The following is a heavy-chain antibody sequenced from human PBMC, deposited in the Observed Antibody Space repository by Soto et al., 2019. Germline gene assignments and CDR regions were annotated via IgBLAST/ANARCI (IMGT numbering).Heavy chain of an antibody. CDR1: GGSFSGYY. D-gene: IGHD7-27*01. CDR3: ARGLGY. Sequence: SETLSLTCAVYGGSFSGYYWSWIRQPPGKGLEWIGEINHSGSTNYNPSLKSRVTISVDTSKNQFSLKLSSVTAADTAVYYCARGLGYWGQGTLVTVSS. V-gene: IGHV4-34*01. CDR2: INHSGST. J-gene: IGHJ4*02.